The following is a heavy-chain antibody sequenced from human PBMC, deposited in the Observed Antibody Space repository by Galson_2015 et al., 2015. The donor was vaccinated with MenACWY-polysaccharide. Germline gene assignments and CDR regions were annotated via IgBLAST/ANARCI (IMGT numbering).Heavy chain of an antibody. CDR2: TSYTGST. J-gene: IGHJ4*02. Sequence: ETLSLTCAVSGDSLSTNNWWSWIRQPPGKGLEWIGTTSYTGSTYYNPSLKGRVAFSTDTSNNHFSLTVTSVTAADTAVYYCARRRKRVAGEFDYWGQGTLVTVSS. D-gene: IGHD6-19*01. CDR3: ARRRKRVAGEFDY. CDR1: GDSLSTNNW. V-gene: IGHV4-39*02.